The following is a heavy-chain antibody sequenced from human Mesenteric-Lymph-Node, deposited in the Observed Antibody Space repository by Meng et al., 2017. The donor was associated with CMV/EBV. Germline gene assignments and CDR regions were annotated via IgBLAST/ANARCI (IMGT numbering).Heavy chain of an antibody. CDR1: TFSSHA. CDR2: IIPVLGIA. J-gene: IGHJ4*02. CDR3: ARDGGTMVRGVIIVSHFDY. Sequence: TFSSHAISWVRQAPGQGLEWMGRIIPVLGIANYAQKFQGRVTITADKSTSTAHMELSSLRSEDTAVYYCARDGGTMVRGVIIVSHFDYWGQGTLVTVSS. D-gene: IGHD3-10*01. V-gene: IGHV1-69*04.